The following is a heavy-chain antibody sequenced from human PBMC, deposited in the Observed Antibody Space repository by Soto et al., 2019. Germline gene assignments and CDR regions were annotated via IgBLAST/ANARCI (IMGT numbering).Heavy chain of an antibody. J-gene: IGHJ4*02. Sequence: ASVKVSCKASGYTFTGYYMHCVRQAPGQGLEWMGWINPNSGGTNYAQKFQGWVTMTRDTSISTAYMELSRLGSDDTALYYCARRNYQYCSGGSCYPGPFDYWGQGTLVTVSS. CDR1: GYTFTGYY. CDR3: ARRNYQYCSGGSCYPGPFDY. D-gene: IGHD2-15*01. CDR2: INPNSGGT. V-gene: IGHV1-2*04.